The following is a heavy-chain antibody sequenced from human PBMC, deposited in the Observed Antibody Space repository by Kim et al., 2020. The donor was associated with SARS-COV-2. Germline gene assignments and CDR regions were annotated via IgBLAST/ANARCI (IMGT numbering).Heavy chain of an antibody. Sequence: GGSLRLSCTTSGFTFSSYSMSWVRQTPEKGLECFATFDGPTTNTHYSDSVKGRFTISRDNSKNTLFIQMSILRPDDTAIYYCATWLQSHFDYWGQGTLVTVSS. D-gene: IGHD5-12*01. V-gene: IGHV3-23*01. CDR3: ATWLQSHFDY. CDR1: GFTFSSYS. CDR2: FDGPTTNT. J-gene: IGHJ4*02.